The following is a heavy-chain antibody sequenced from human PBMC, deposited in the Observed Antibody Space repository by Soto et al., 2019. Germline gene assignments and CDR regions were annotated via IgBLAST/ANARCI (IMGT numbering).Heavy chain of an antibody. D-gene: IGHD2-15*01. CDR2: TSSSSSYI. CDR3: ARDQSKRVVVAPLDY. V-gene: IGHV3-21*01. Sequence: GGSLRLSCAASGFTFSSYSMNWVRQAPGKGLEWVSSTSSSSSYIYYADSVKGRFTISRDNAKNSLYLQMNSLRAEDTAVYYWARDQSKRVVVAPLDYWGQGTLVTVSP. J-gene: IGHJ4*02. CDR1: GFTFSSYS.